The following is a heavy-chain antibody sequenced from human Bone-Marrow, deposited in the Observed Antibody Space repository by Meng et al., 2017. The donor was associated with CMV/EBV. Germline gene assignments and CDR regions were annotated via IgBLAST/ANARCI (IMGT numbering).Heavy chain of an antibody. D-gene: IGHD3-3*01. CDR3: ASGPSHQKTYYDFWSGYPFDP. CDR2: INPNSGGT. V-gene: IGHV1-2*02. Sequence: ASVKVSCTASGYTFTGYYMHWVRQAPGQGLEWMGWINPNSGGTNYAQKFQGRVTMTRDTSKNQFSLKLSSVTAADTAVYYCASGPSHQKTYYDFWSGYPFDPWGQGTLVTVSS. CDR1: GYTFTGYY. J-gene: IGHJ5*02.